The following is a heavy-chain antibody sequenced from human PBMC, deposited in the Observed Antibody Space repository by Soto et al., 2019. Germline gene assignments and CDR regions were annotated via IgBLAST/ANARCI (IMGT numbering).Heavy chain of an antibody. Sequence: QTLSLTCAISGDSVSSNNAAWNWIRQSPSRGLEWLGRTYYRSKWSNVYAASVKSRISINPDTSKNQFSLQLSSVTPDDTAVYYCARGDTEYDYWGLGTLVTVSS. CDR3: ARGDTEYDY. V-gene: IGHV6-1*01. CDR2: TYYRSKWSN. CDR1: GDSVSSNNAA. J-gene: IGHJ4*02.